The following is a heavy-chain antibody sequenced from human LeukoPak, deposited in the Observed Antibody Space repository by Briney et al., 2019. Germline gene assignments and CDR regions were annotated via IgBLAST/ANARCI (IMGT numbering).Heavy chain of an antibody. CDR2: IYYSGST. Sequence: SETLSLTCTVSGGSISSYYWSWIRQPPGKGLEWIGYIYYSGSTNYNPSLKSRVTISVDTSKNQFSLKLSSVTAADTAVYYCARVGYCGSGSYYFLGHYYYGMDVWGQGTTVTVSS. J-gene: IGHJ6*02. CDR3: ARVGYCGSGSYYFLGHYYYGMDV. V-gene: IGHV4-59*01. D-gene: IGHD3-10*01. CDR1: GGSISSYY.